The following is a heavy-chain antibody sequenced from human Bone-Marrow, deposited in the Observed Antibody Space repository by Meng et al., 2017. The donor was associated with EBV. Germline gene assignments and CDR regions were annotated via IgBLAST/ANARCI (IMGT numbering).Heavy chain of an antibody. V-gene: IGHV4-30-2*01. CDR2: IYHSGNT. CDR1: GGSIRSGYS. D-gene: IGHD3-22*01. J-gene: IGHJ4*02. CDR3: AAGDYSDSSGYYQFNN. Sequence: LPVQASGPGMLTPPQTLSLTSAVSGGSIRSGYSWSWLRQPPGKGLEWIGYIYHSGNTYYNPSLKSRVTISVDKSKNQFSLKLSSMTAADTAVYYCAAGDYSDSSGYYQFNNWGQGTLVTVSS.